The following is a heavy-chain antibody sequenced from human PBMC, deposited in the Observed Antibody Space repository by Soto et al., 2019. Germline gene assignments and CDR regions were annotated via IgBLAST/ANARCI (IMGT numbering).Heavy chain of an antibody. D-gene: IGHD4-17*01. CDR2: INPNSGGT. V-gene: IGHV1-2*04. CDR3: ARAYGDYYGMDV. Sequence: ASGKVSCKASVYTFTGYYMHWVRQAPGQGLEWMGWINPNSGGTNYAQKFQGWVTMTRDTSISTAYMELSRLRSDDTAVYYCARAYGDYYGMDVWGQGTTVTVSS. CDR1: VYTFTGYY. J-gene: IGHJ6*02.